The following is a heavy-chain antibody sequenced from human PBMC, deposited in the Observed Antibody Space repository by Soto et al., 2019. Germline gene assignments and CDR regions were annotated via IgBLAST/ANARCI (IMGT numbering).Heavy chain of an antibody. CDR2: IYYGETT. Sequence: QVQLQESGPGLVRPSETLSLTCTVSGASFTSYYWSWIRQPPGKGLEWIGYIYYGETTNYNPSLKGRVTQSRDTSKNQVFLKVTSGTAADTAGFYCAGRRTEKHHLFGPWGQGTLVTVSS. V-gene: IGHV4-59*03. CDR3: AGRRTEKHHLFGP. J-gene: IGHJ5*02. CDR1: GASFTSYY.